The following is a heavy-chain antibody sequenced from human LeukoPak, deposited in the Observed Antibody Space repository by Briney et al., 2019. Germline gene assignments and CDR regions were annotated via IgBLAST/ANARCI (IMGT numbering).Heavy chain of an antibody. CDR1: GYTFTSYA. J-gene: IGHJ5*02. CDR3: ARMVAAAGKVNCFDP. CDR2: INTNTGNP. Sequence: ASVKVSCKASGYTFTSYAMNRVRQAPGQGLEWMGWINTNTGNPTYAQGFTGRFVFSLATSVSTAYLQISSLKAEDTAVYYCARMVAAAGKVNCFDPWGQGTWSPSPQ. D-gene: IGHD6-13*01. V-gene: IGHV7-4-1*02.